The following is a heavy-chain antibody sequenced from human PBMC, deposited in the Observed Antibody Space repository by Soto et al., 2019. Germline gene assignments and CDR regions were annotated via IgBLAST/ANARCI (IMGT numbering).Heavy chain of an antibody. V-gene: IGHV3-21*01. Sequence: PGGSLRLSCAASGFTFSSYSMNWVRQAPGKGLEWVSSIGSSSSYIYYADSVKVRFTISRDNANNSLYLQMNSLRAEDTAVYYCARETGAIYNFDXWGQGTLVTVSX. CDR1: GFTFSSYS. CDR3: ARETGAIYNFDX. CDR2: IGSSSSYI. J-gene: IGHJ4*02. D-gene: IGHD4-4*01.